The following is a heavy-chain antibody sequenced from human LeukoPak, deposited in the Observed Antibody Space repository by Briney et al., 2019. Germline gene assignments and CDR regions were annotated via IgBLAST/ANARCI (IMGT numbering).Heavy chain of an antibody. CDR2: IYYGGST. J-gene: IGHJ4*02. CDR3: ARGYLEWLLYLDY. V-gene: IGHV4-59*01. D-gene: IGHD3-3*01. Sequence: SETLSLTCTVSGGSISSYYWSWIRQPPGKGLEWIGYIYYGGSTNYNPSLKSRVTISVDTSKNQFSLKLSSVTAADTAVYYCARGYLEWLLYLDYWGQGTLVTVSS. CDR1: GGSISSYY.